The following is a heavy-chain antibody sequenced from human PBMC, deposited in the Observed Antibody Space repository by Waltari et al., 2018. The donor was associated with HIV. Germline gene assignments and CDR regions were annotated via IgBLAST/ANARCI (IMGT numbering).Heavy chain of an antibody. J-gene: IGHJ4*02. Sequence: VQVQESGPGLVRPSETLALTCSVYGASIRGYYWSWIRQTVAKNGNVANKWEWWGRMYVGGSPDYRCGVKNRLTMSTDTSKNQVSLRLKSVTAADTAMYYCVKSTFLGVMPADYFDVWGPGTLVTVAS. CDR2: MYVGGSP. CDR1: GASIRGYY. D-gene: IGHD3-3*02. CDR3: VKSTFLGVMPADYFDV. V-gene: IGHV4-4*07.